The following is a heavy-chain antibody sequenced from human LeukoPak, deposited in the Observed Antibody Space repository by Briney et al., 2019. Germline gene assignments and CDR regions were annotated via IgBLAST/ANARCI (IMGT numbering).Heavy chain of an antibody. V-gene: IGHV4-59*01. J-gene: IGHJ6*02. CDR3: ARVGGTNYYYYGMDV. CDR1: GGSISSYY. D-gene: IGHD1-1*01. Sequence: SETLSLTCTVSGGSISSYYWSWIRQPPGKGLEWIGYIYDSGSTNYNPSLKTRVTISVDTSKNQFSLKLSSVTAADTAVYYCARVGGTNYYYYGMDVWGQGTTVTVSS. CDR2: IYDSGST.